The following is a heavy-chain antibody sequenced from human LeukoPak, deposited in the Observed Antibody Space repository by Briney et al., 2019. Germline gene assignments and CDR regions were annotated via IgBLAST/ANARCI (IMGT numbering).Heavy chain of an antibody. CDR2: INHSGST. CDR1: GGSFSGYY. D-gene: IGHD6-19*01. V-gene: IGHV4-34*01. J-gene: IGHJ4*02. Sequence: PSETPSLTFSVYGGSFSGYYCGSIRQPPGKGLELIGEINHSGSTNYNPSLKSRVTISVDTSKNQFSLKLSSVTAADTAVYYCARGGKYSSGWPIDYWGKGTLVTVSS. CDR3: ARGGKYSSGWPIDY.